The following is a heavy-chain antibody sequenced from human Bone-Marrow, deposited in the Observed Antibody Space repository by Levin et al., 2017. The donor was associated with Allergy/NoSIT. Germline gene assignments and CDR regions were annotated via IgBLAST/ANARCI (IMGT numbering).Heavy chain of an antibody. CDR1: GFTFSNSA. D-gene: IGHD6-13*01. J-gene: IGHJ4*02. CDR2: INGSGSRT. CDR3: AKRYTSSWSFGY. Sequence: GESLKISCAVSGFTFSNSAMTWVRQAPGKGLEWVSDINGSGSRTYYAYSVKGRFTISRDNSKNTLYLQMSSLRAEDTAIYYCAKRYTSSWSFGYWGQGTLVTVSS. V-gene: IGHV3-23*01.